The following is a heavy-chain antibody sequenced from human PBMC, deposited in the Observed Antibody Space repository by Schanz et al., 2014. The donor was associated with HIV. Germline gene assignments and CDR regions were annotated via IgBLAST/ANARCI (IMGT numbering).Heavy chain of an antibody. CDR1: GFTFDSYG. D-gene: IGHD6-19*01. CDR2: ISYDGTNK. J-gene: IGHJ4*02. Sequence: QVHLVESGGGVVRPGRSLRLSCAASGFTFDSYGMHWVRQAPGKGLEWVAVISYDGTNKVYADSVKGRFTISRDNSKNTLYLQMNSLGAEDTAVYYCAKVAIHSSGWLPFDYWGQGTLVTVSS. V-gene: IGHV3-30*18. CDR3: AKVAIHSSGWLPFDY.